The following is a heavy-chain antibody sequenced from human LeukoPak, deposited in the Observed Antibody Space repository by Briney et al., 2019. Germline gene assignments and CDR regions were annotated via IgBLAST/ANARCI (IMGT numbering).Heavy chain of an antibody. CDR2: KSSDGSNT. Sequence: PGGSLRLSCAASGFDLSAYWMHWVRQVPGKGLVWVSRKSSDGSNTNYADSEKGRFTVSRDNAKNTLYLQMNSLRVEDTAVYYCARGRGPYGWFDPWGQGTLVTVSS. V-gene: IGHV3-74*01. D-gene: IGHD3-10*01. CDR1: GFDLSAYW. CDR3: ARGRGPYGWFDP. J-gene: IGHJ5*02.